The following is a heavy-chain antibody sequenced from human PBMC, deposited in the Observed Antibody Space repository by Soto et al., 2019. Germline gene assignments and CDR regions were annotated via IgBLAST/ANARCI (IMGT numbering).Heavy chain of an antibody. D-gene: IGHD6-13*01. V-gene: IGHV3-23*01. Sequence: GGSLRLSCAASGFTFSSYAMSWVRQAPGKGLEWVSGLSGSGGSTYYADSVKGRFTISRDNSKNTLYLQMNSLRAEDTAVYYCTKVRWPHFDYWGQGSLVTVSS. CDR1: GFTFSSYA. CDR3: TKVRWPHFDY. J-gene: IGHJ4*02. CDR2: LSGSGGST.